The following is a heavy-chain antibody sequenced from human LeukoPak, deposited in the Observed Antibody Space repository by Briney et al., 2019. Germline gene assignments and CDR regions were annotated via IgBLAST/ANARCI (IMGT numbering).Heavy chain of an antibody. D-gene: IGHD4-17*01. CDR2: INPGDCDT. J-gene: IGHJ4*02. Sequence: GESLKISCMCSGYNFATYWIAWVRPMPGKGLEWMAIINPGDCDTRYSPSFQGQVTISADKSISTAYLHWSSLKASDTAMYYCARRASGDYANDYWGQGTLVTVSS. V-gene: IGHV5-51*01. CDR3: ARRASGDYANDY. CDR1: GYNFATYW.